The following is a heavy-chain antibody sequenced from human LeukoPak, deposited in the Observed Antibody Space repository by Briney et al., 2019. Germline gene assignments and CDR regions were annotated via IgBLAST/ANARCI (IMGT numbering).Heavy chain of an antibody. CDR3: ARESGWYGY. D-gene: IGHD6-19*01. CDR1: GGSFSGYY. V-gene: IGHV4-34*01. J-gene: IGHJ4*02. Sequence: SETLSLTCAVYGGSFSGYYWSWIRQPPGKGLEWIGEINHSGSTNYNPSLKSRVTISVDTSKNQFSLKLSSATAADTAVYYCARESGWYGYWGRGTLVTVSS. CDR2: INHSGST.